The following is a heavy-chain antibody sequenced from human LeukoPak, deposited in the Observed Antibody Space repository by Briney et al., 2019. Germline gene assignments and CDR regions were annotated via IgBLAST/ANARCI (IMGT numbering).Heavy chain of an antibody. V-gene: IGHV3-33*01. D-gene: IGHD4-11*01. CDR1: GFTFTHYG. Sequence: GRSLRLSCVASGFTFTHYGFHWVRQTPGKGLEWVAIIWSDGTRENYADSVKGRFTISRDNSKNTLYLQMSSLRAEDTAVYFCARDYSVGGPGDRGQGTLVTVSS. CDR2: IWSDGTRE. CDR3: ARDYSVGGPGD. J-gene: IGHJ4*02.